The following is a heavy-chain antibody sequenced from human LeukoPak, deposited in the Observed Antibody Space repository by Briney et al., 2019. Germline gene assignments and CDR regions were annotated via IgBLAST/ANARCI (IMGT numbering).Heavy chain of an antibody. J-gene: IGHJ3*02. CDR2: IIPIFGTT. V-gene: IGHV1-69*13. CDR1: GATFSSFA. D-gene: IGHD3-22*01. Sequence: ASVKVSCKASGATFSSFAITWVRQAPGQGLEWMGGIIPIFGTTKYGQKFQGRVTITADESTSTAYMELSSLRVEDTAVYYCARDAPTNYESSGYFLDAFDIWGQGTMVTVSS. CDR3: ARDAPTNYESSGYFLDAFDI.